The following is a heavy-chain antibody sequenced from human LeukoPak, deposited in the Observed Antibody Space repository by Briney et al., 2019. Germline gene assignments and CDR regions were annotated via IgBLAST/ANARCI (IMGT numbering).Heavy chain of an antibody. V-gene: IGHV3-7*01. Sequence: GGSLRLSCAASGFTFSSYWMHWVRQAPGKGLEWVANIKQDGSEKYYVDSVKGRFTISRDNAKNSLYLQMNSLRAEDTAVYYCARDKVWDIVVVPAAINLYYYYYMDVWGKGTTVTVSS. CDR3: ARDKVWDIVVVPAAINLYYYYYMDV. CDR1: GFTFSSYW. D-gene: IGHD2-2*01. J-gene: IGHJ6*03. CDR2: IKQDGSEK.